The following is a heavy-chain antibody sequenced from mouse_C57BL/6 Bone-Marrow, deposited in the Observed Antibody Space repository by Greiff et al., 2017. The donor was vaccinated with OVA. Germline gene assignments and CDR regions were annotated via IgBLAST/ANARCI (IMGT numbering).Heavy chain of an antibody. Sequence: QVHVKQSGAELVRPGSSVKLSCKASGYTFTSYWMHWVKQRPIQGLEWIGNIDPSDSETHYNQKFKDKATLTVDKSSSTAYMQLSSLTSEDSAVYYCARASPSLHYYAMDYWGQGTSVTVSS. CDR2: IDPSDSET. V-gene: IGHV1-52*01. CDR1: GYTFTSYW. J-gene: IGHJ4*01. D-gene: IGHD6-1*01. CDR3: ARASPSLHYYAMDY.